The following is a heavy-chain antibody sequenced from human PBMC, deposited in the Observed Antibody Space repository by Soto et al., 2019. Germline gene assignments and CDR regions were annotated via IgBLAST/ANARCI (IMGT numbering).Heavy chain of an antibody. Sequence: PSATLSLTCGVSGGSLSGETYSWNWIRQPPGKGLEWIGYIFPSGTTYYNPSLKSRVTISIDVSKNQFSLSLRSLTAADTAVYYCARSREFDYWSQGTLVTVSS. J-gene: IGHJ4*02. CDR2: IFPSGTT. V-gene: IGHV4-30-2*01. CDR1: GGSLSGETYS. CDR3: ARSREFDY.